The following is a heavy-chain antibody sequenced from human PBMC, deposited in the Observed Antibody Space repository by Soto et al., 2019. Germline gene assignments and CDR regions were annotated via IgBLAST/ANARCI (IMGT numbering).Heavy chain of an antibody. J-gene: IGHJ5*02. D-gene: IGHD3-10*01. CDR1: GFIFSSYD. CDR3: ARTYGTGSLNWFDP. Sequence: EVQLVESGGGLVQPGGSLRLSCAASGFIFSSYDMNWVRQAPGKGLEWVSYISSGSGNILYADSVKGRFIISRDNAKNSLYLQMNSLRAEDTAVYYCARTYGTGSLNWFDPWGQGTLVTVSS. CDR2: ISSGSGNI. V-gene: IGHV3-48*04.